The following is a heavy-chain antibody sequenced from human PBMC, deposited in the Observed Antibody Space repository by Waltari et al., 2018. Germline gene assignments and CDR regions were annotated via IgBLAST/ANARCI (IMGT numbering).Heavy chain of an antibody. Sequence: QVQLQESGPGLVKPSETLSLTCAVSGYSISSGYYWGWIRQPPGKGLEWIGSIYHSGSTYYNPSLKSRVTISVDTSKNQFALKLSSLTAAETAVYYCARLYDYIWGSYRYYFDYWGQGTLVTVSS. CDR3: ARLYDYIWGSYRYYFDY. J-gene: IGHJ4*02. CDR1: GYSISSGYY. V-gene: IGHV4-38-2*01. CDR2: IYHSGST. D-gene: IGHD3-16*02.